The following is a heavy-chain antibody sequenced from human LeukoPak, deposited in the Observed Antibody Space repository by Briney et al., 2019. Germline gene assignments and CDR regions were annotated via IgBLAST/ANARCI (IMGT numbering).Heavy chain of an antibody. Sequence: ASVKVSCKASGYTFTGYYMHWVRQAPGQGLEWMGWINPNSGGTNYAQKFQGRVTMTRDTSISTAYMELSRLRSDDTAVYYCAGAYDTGKGKVLRFLEWLFSDWFDPWGQGTLVTVSS. J-gene: IGHJ5*02. CDR3: AGAYDTGKGKVLRFLEWLFSDWFDP. CDR2: INPNSGGT. V-gene: IGHV1-2*02. D-gene: IGHD3-3*01. CDR1: GYTFTGYY.